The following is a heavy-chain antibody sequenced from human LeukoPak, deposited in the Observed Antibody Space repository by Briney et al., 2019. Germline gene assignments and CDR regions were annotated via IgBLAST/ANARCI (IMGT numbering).Heavy chain of an antibody. Sequence: KPSETLSLTCTVSGGSISSYYWSWIRQPPGKGLEWIGYIYYSGSTNYNPSLKSRVTISADTSKNQFSLKLSSVTAADTAVYYCARTLRGRLLSVYYFDYWGQGTLVTVSS. CDR3: ARTLRGRLLSVYYFDY. J-gene: IGHJ4*02. V-gene: IGHV4-59*01. CDR2: IYYSGST. D-gene: IGHD2-2*01. CDR1: GGSISSYY.